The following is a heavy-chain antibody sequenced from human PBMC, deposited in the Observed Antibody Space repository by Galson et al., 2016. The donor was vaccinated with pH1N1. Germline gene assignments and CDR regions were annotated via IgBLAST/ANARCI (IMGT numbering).Heavy chain of an antibody. CDR3: ARVRLIMPGDPTGYFDF. J-gene: IGHJ4*02. Sequence: SLRLSCAASGFTFSSFWMHWVRQVPGKGLVWVSRISSEGSSISYADSVKGRFTISRDNDRNTLYLEMNSLRAEDTALYYCARVRLIMPGDPTGYFDFWGQGALVTVSS. D-gene: IGHD7-27*01. V-gene: IGHV3-74*01. CDR1: GFTFSSFW. CDR2: ISSEGSSI.